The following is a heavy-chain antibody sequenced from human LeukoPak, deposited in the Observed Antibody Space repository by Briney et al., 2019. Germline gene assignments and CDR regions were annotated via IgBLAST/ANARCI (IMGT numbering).Heavy chain of an antibody. Sequence: AGSLRLSCAASGFTFSNAWMSWVRQAPGKGLEWIGRIKSKTDGGTTDYAAPVKGRFTISRDDSKNTLYLQMNSLKTEDTAVYYCTTATGGGGFDYWGQRTLVTVSS. CDR1: GFTFSNAW. CDR2: IKSKTDGGTT. D-gene: IGHD4-11*01. V-gene: IGHV3-15*01. CDR3: TTATGGGGFDY. J-gene: IGHJ4*02.